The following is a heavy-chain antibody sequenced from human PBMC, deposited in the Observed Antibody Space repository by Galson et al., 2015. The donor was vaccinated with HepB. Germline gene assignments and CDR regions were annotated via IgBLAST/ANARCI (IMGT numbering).Heavy chain of an antibody. CDR1: GGSISSSSYY. Sequence: ETLSLTCTVSGGSISSSSYYWGWIRQPPGKGLEWIGSIYYSGSTYYNPSLKSRVTISVDTSKNQFSLKLSSVTAADTAVYYCASHLEYSSSSYFDYWGQGTLVTVSS. V-gene: IGHV4-39*01. J-gene: IGHJ4*02. CDR2: IYYSGST. D-gene: IGHD6-6*01. CDR3: ASHLEYSSSSYFDY.